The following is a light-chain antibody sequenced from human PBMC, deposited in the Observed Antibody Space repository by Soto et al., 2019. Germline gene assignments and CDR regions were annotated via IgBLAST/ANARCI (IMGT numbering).Light chain of an antibody. CDR3: QQLHTYPLT. CDR2: AAS. V-gene: IGKV1-9*01. J-gene: IGKJ4*01. CDR1: QSISSY. Sequence: DIQMTQSPSSLSASVGDGVTMTRRASQSISSYLNWYQQKPGKAPKLLIYAASTLQAGVTSRFSGDGSGTEFTLTIRSLQPEDFATYFCQQLHTYPLTFGGGTKVDIK.